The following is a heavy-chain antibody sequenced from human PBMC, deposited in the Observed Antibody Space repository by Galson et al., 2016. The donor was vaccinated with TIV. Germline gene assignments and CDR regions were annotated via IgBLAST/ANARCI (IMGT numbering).Heavy chain of an antibody. Sequence: SVKVSCKAPGGTFTNYGVSWVRQAPGQGLEWMGGIVPMFGTTNYAQKFQGRVTISADESTTTAYLELSSLRSEDTAVYYCARGGGSYDSSGYFLFDHWGQGTLVTVSS. CDR1: GGTFTNYG. CDR2: IVPMFGTT. CDR3: ARGGGSYDSSGYFLFDH. V-gene: IGHV1-69*13. J-gene: IGHJ5*02. D-gene: IGHD3-22*01.